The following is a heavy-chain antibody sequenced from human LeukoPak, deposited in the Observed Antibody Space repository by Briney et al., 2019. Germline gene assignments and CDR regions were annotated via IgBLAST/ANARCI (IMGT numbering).Heavy chain of an antibody. V-gene: IGHV3-23*01. D-gene: IGHD1-1*01. CDR2: ISGSGGST. CDR3: VRGWQQLGS. CDR1: GFTFSSYA. Sequence: GGSLRLSCAASGFTFSSYAMSWVRQAPGKGLEWVSAISGSGGSTYYADSVKGRFSISRDNSKNTLYLQVNSLTAEDTAVYYCVRGWQQLGSWGRGTLVTVSS. J-gene: IGHJ5*02.